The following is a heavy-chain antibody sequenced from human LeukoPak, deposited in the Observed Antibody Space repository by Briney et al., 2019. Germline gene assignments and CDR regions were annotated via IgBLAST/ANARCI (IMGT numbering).Heavy chain of an antibody. V-gene: IGHV5-10-1*01. CDR1: GYSFTSYW. CDR3: ARQAVEMATIWPFDY. CDR2: IDPSDSYT. Sequence: PGESLKTSCKGSGYSFTSYWISWVRQMPGKGQEWMGRIDPSDSYTNYSPSFQGHVTISADKSTSTAYLQWSSLKASDTAMYYCARQAVEMATIWPFDYWGQGTLVTVSS. D-gene: IGHD5-24*01. J-gene: IGHJ4*02.